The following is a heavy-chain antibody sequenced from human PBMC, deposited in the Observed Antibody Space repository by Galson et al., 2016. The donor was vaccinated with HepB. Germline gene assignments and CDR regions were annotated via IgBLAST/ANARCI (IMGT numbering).Heavy chain of an antibody. J-gene: IGHJ4*02. D-gene: IGHD3-10*01. CDR2: IYYSGHT. V-gene: IGHV4-59*08. Sequence: ETLSLTCTVSGGSMRPYYWSWIRQPPGQGLEWIGYIYYSGHTNYSPSLKSRVTISIDTANNQFSLKLTSVTAADTAIYYCTRRSDDAYGSGSLAYWGQGIAVAVSS. CDR3: TRRSDDAYGSGSLAY. CDR1: GGSMRPYY.